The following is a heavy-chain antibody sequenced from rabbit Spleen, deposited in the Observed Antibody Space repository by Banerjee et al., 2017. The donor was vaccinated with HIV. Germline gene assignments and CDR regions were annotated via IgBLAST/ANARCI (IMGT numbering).Heavy chain of an antibody. J-gene: IGHJ6*01. CDR3: ARDSGSSFSSYGMDL. V-gene: IGHV1S40*01. CDR1: GGSFSTNDY. D-gene: IGHD8-1*01. Sequence: QSLEESGGDLVKPGASLTLTCTASGGSFSTNDYMCWVRQAPGKGLEWIACIEGGSSTFSYFASWAKGRFTISKTSSTTVTLQMTTLTAADTATYFCARDSGSSFSSYGMDLWGQGTLVTVS. CDR2: IEGGSSTFS.